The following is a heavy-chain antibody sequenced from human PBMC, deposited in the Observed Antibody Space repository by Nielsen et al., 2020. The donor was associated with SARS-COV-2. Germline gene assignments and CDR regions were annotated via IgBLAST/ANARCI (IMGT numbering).Heavy chain of an antibody. J-gene: IGHJ3*02. CDR2: IWYDGSNK. CDR3: ARDKPEYQLLFSITIFGVVIQGLDI. V-gene: IGHV3-33*01. Sequence: GGSLRLSCAASGFTFSSYGMHWVRQAPGKGLEWVVVIWYDGSNKYYADSVKGRFTISRDNSKNTLYLQMNSLRAEDTAVYYCARDKPEYQLLFSITIFGVVIQGLDIWGQGTMVTVSS. D-gene: IGHD3-3*01. CDR1: GFTFSSYG.